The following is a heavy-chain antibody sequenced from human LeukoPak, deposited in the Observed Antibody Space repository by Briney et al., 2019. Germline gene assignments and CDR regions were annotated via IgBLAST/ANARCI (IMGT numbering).Heavy chain of an antibody. CDR2: ISYDGSNK. CDR1: GFTFSIYA. Sequence: GGSLRLSCAASGFTFSIYAMHWVRQAPGKGLEWVAVISYDGSNKYYADSVKGRFTISRDNSKNTLYLQMNSLRAEDTAVYYCARDLVVVPAAINVDYWGQGTLVTVSS. J-gene: IGHJ4*02. V-gene: IGHV3-30*01. CDR3: ARDLVVVPAAINVDY. D-gene: IGHD2-2*01.